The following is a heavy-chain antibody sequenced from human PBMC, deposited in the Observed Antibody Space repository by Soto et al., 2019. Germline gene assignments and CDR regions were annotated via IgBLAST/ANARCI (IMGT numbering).Heavy chain of an antibody. V-gene: IGHV4-59*01. CDR1: GGYISTYY. Sequence: QVQLQESGPGLVKPSETLSLTCTVSGGYISTYYWSWIRQPPGEGLEWIGYIYYSGSTNYSPSLKSRVTISVDTDQSQFSLRLTSVTAADTAVSYWARGLTLGELWDYSYIYMDVWGEGTTVTVSS. D-gene: IGHD3-16*01. J-gene: IGHJ6*03. CDR3: ARGLTLGELWDYSYIYMDV. CDR2: IYYSGST.